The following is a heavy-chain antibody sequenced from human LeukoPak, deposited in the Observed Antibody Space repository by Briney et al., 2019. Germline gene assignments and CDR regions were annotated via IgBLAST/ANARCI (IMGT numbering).Heavy chain of an antibody. CDR2: VYYTGST. V-gene: IGHV4-59*01. Sequence: SETLSLTCTVSGGSISSYYWSWVRQPPGKGLEWIGFVYYTGSTNYSPSLKSRVAISVDTSKNQFSLKLSSVTAADTAVYYCARDRGMVWFDPWGQGTLVTVSS. CDR1: GGSISSYY. J-gene: IGHJ5*02. CDR3: ARDRGMVWFDP. D-gene: IGHD3-10*01.